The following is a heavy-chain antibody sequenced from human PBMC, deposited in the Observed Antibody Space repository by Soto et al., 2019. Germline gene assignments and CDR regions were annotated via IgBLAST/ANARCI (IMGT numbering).Heavy chain of an antibody. V-gene: IGHV1-2*02. D-gene: IGHD2-15*01. J-gene: IGHJ5*02. CDR3: ARDTGYCSGGSRYSKLDP. CDR1: GYIFTGYY. CDR2: INPNSGGT. Sequence: GASVKVSCKASGYIFTGYYMHWVRQAPGQGLEWMGWINPNSGGTNYAQKFQGRVTMTRDTSISTAYMELSRLRSDDTAVYYCARDTGYCSGGSRYSKLDPWGQGTLVTVSS.